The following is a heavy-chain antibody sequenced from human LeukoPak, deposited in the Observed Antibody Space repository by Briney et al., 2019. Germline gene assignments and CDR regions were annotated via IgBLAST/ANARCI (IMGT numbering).Heavy chain of an antibody. J-gene: IGHJ4*02. CDR1: GFTFSSYA. Sequence: GGSLRLSCAASGFTFSSYAMSWVRQAPGKGLEWVSGISWNSGSIGYADSVKGRFTISRDNAKNSLYLQMNSLRAEDTALYYCAKTKSGSYYVLPYFDYWGQGTLVTVSS. CDR2: ISWNSGSI. D-gene: IGHD3-10*01. V-gene: IGHV3-9*01. CDR3: AKTKSGSYYVLPYFDY.